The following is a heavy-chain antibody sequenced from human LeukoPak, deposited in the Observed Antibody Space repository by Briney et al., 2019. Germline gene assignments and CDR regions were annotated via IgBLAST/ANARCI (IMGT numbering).Heavy chain of an antibody. CDR1: GFTFSSYA. V-gene: IGHV3-23*01. Sequence: WGSLRLSCAASGFTFSSYAMSWVRQVPGKGLEWVSSISGDGDITYDSDSLKGRFAISRDNSKNTVYLQMSNLRAEDTAVYYCAKELEPLVDWGQGTLVTVSS. CDR2: ISGDGDIT. CDR3: AKELEPLVD. D-gene: IGHD1-1*01. J-gene: IGHJ4*02.